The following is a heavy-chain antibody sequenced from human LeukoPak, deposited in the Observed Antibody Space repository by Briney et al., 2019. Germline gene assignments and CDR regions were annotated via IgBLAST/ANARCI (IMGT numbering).Heavy chain of an antibody. Sequence: GASVKVSCKASGYTFTSYGISWVRQAPGQGLEWMGWISAYNGNTNYAQKLQGRVTMTTDTSTSTAYMELRSLRSDDTAVYYCARGLGGIAARRSIFRFDPWGQRTLVTVSS. CDR3: ARGLGGIAARRSIFRFDP. J-gene: IGHJ5*02. CDR1: GYTFTSYG. V-gene: IGHV1-18*01. D-gene: IGHD6-6*01. CDR2: ISAYNGNT.